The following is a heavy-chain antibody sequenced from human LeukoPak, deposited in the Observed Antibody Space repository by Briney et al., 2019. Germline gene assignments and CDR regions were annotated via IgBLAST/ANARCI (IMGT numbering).Heavy chain of an antibody. V-gene: IGHV4-61*02. Sequence: PSQTLSLTCTVSGGSISSGSYYWSWIRQPAGKGLEWIGRIYTSGSTNYNPSLKSRVTISVDTSKNQFSLKLSSVTAADTAVYYCAREWYYYDSSGHYSDWFDPWGQGTLVTVSS. D-gene: IGHD3-22*01. CDR2: IYTSGST. CDR1: GGSISSGSYY. CDR3: AREWYYYDSSGHYSDWFDP. J-gene: IGHJ5*02.